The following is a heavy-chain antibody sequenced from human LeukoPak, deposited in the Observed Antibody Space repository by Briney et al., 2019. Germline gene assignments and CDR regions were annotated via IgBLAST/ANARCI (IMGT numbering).Heavy chain of an antibody. V-gene: IGHV1-69*06. Sequence: GASVKVSCKASGYTFTSYYMHWVRQAPGQGLEWMGGIILIFGTANYAQKFQGRVTITADKSTTTAYMELSSLRSEDTAVYYCARSSVVTAMVHLDYWGQGTLVTVSS. D-gene: IGHD2-21*02. J-gene: IGHJ4*02. CDR3: ARSSVVTAMVHLDY. CDR2: IILIFGTA. CDR1: GYTFTSYY.